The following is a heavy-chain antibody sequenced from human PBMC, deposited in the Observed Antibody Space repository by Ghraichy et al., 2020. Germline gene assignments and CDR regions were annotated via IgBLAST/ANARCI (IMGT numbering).Heavy chain of an antibody. V-gene: IGHV1-18*01. CDR3: AGGINWFDP. CDR1: GHTFINYG. J-gene: IGHJ5*02. CDR2: ITAKSGNT. Sequence: ASVKVSCKASGHTFINYGITWVRQAPGQGLEWEGWITAKSGNTQYGWKFQGRVTMTTDTSTSTAYMELRSLRSDDTAVYYCAGGINWFDPWGQGALVTVSS.